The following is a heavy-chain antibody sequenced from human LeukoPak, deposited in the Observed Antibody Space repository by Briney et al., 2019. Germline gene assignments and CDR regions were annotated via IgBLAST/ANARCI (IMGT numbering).Heavy chain of an antibody. Sequence: SVKVSCKASGGTFSSYAISWVRQAPGQGLEWMGRIIPIFGTANYAQKFQGRVTITTDESTSTAYMELSSLRSEDTAVYYCARVPRFLEWYLFDYWGQGTLVTVSS. CDR2: IIPIFGTA. CDR3: ARVPRFLEWYLFDY. V-gene: IGHV1-69*05. J-gene: IGHJ4*02. D-gene: IGHD3-3*01. CDR1: GGTFSSYA.